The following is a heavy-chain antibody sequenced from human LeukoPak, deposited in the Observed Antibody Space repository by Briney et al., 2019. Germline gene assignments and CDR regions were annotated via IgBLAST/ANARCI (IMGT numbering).Heavy chain of an antibody. CDR3: ARRANYYGHWYFDL. Sequence: SETLSLTCAVYGGSLSDYSWRWIRQPPGKGLEWIGYIYHSGSTYYNPSLKSRVTISVDTSKNQFSLKLSSVTAADTAVYYCARRANYYGHWYFDLWGRGTLVTVSS. D-gene: IGHD3-10*01. CDR1: GGSLSDYS. J-gene: IGHJ2*01. CDR2: IYHSGST. V-gene: IGHV4-34*01.